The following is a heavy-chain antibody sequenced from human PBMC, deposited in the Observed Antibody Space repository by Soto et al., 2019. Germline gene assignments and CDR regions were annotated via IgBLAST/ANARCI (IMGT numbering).Heavy chain of an antibody. CDR1: GLTFSSYA. J-gene: IGHJ5*02. CDR2: ISSNGGST. V-gene: IGHV3-64D*06. Sequence: GGSLRLSCSASGLTFSSYAMHWVRQAPGKGLEYVSAISSNGGSTYYADSVKGRFTISRDNSKNTLYLQMSSLRAEDTAVYYCVKGESQAWFDPWGQGTLVTVSS. CDR3: VKGESQAWFDP. D-gene: IGHD1-26*01.